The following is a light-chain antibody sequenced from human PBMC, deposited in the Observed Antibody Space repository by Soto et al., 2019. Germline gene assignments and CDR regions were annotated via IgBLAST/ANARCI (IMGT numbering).Light chain of an antibody. V-gene: IGLV2-23*01. CDR1: SSDVGSYNL. J-gene: IGLJ2*01. Sequence: QSVLTQPASVSGSPGQSITISCTGTSSDVGSYNLVSWYQQHPGKAPKLMIYEGSKRPSGVSNRFSGSKSGNTASLTISGHQAEDEADYYCCSYAGSSTVVLGGGTKVTVL. CDR2: EGS. CDR3: CSYAGSSTVV.